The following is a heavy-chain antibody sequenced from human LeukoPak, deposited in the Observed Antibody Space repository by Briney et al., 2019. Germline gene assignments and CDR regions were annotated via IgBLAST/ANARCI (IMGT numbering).Heavy chain of an antibody. Sequence: GGSLRLSCAASGFTFDDYAMHWVRQAPGKGLEWVSLISGGGGSTYYADSVKGRFTISRDNSKNSLYLQMNSLRTEDTALYYCAKDIHYDYVWGSLDYWGQGTLVTVSS. J-gene: IGHJ4*02. CDR3: AKDIHYDYVWGSLDY. V-gene: IGHV3-43*02. CDR2: ISGGGGST. D-gene: IGHD3-16*01. CDR1: GFTFDDYA.